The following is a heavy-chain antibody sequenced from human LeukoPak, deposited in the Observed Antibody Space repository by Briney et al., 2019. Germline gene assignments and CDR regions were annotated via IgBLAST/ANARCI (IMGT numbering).Heavy chain of an antibody. J-gene: IGHJ5*02. Sequence: SVKVSCKASGGTFSSYAISWVRQAPGQGHEWMGGIIPIFGTANYAQKFQGRVTITTDESTSTAYMELSSLRSEDTAVYYCAGRFYDFWSGYSVYWFDPWGQGTLVTVSS. CDR1: GGTFSSYA. V-gene: IGHV1-69*05. CDR3: AGRFYDFWSGYSVYWFDP. CDR2: IIPIFGTA. D-gene: IGHD3-3*01.